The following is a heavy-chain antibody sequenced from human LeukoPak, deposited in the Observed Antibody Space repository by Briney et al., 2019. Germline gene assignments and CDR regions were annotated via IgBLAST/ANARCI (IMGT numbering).Heavy chain of an antibody. CDR3: ARERLGYCSGGSCVKDGY. D-gene: IGHD2-15*01. CDR2: ISYDGSNK. Sequence: GGCLRLSWAASGFTFSSYAMHWVRQAPGKGLEWVAVISYDGSNKYYADSVKGRFTISRDNSKNTLYLQMNSLRAEDTAVYYCARERLGYCSGGSCVKDGYWGQGTLVTVSS. J-gene: IGHJ4*02. V-gene: IGHV3-30-3*01. CDR1: GFTFSSYA.